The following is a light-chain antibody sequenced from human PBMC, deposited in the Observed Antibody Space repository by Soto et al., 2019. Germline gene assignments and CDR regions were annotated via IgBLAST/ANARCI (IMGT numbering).Light chain of an antibody. CDR1: QSIRNN. Sequence: EIVITQSPATLSVSPGERATLSCRASQSIRNNLAWYQQKPGQAPRLLISGASTRATGISARFGGSGSGTEFTLTISSXQSEDLAVYYCQQYNNWPVTFGGGTKVDTK. CDR3: QQYNNWPVT. J-gene: IGKJ4*01. V-gene: IGKV3D-15*01. CDR2: GAS.